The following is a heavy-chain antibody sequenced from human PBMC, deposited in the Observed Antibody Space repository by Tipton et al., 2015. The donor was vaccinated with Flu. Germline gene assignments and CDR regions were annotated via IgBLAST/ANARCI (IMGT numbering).Heavy chain of an antibody. CDR3: ARSSRDNCGGSCFPLDY. CDR2: INHSGST. V-gene: IGHV4-34*01. CDR1: GDSISSDFY. Sequence: TLSLTCAVSGDSISSDFYWAWIRQPPGKGLEWIGEINHSGSTNYNPSLKSRVTMSVDTFKNQFSLRLSSVTAADTAVYYCARSSRDNCGGSCFPLDYWGQGTLVTVS. D-gene: IGHD2-15*01. J-gene: IGHJ4*02.